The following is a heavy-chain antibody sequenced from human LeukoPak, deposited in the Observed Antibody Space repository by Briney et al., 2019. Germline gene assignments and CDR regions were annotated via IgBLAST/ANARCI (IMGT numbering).Heavy chain of an antibody. V-gene: IGHV4-30-4*08. D-gene: IGHD3-3*01. CDR1: GGSISSGAYY. J-gene: IGHJ4*02. CDR3: ARAARGLRFLEWPQGFDY. CDR2: IYYSGST. Sequence: PSETLSLTCTVSGGSISSGAYYWGWIRQPPGKGLEWIGYIYYSGSTYYNPSLKSRVTISVDTSKNQFSLKLSSVTAADTAVYYCARAARGLRFLEWPQGFDYWGQGTLVSVSS.